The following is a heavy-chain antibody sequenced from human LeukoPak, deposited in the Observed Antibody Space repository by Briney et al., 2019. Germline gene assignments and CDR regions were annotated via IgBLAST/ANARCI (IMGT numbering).Heavy chain of an antibody. CDR2: INPKRGDT. J-gene: IGHJ6*03. V-gene: IGHV1-2*02. CDR3: ARDSCSGGSCYPYYYYYYMDV. D-gene: IGHD2-15*01. Sequence: ASVKVSCKASGYTFTGYYMHWVRQAPGQGLEWMGWINPKRGDTNYAQKFQGRVTMTRDTSINTVYMELSRLRSDDTAVYYCARDSCSGGSCYPYYYYYYMDVWGKGTTVTVSS. CDR1: GYTFTGYY.